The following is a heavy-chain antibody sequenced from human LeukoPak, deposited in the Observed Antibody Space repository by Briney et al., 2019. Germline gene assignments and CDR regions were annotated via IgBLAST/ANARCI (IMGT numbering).Heavy chain of an antibody. CDR3: ARVPSDDYGDYYYFDY. CDR2: INWNAGST. D-gene: IGHD4-17*01. V-gene: IGHV3-20*04. J-gene: IGHJ4*02. CDR1: GFTFDDYG. Sequence: QPGGSLRLSCAASGFTFDDYGMSWVRQAPGKGLEWVSGINWNAGSTAYADSVKGRFTISRDNAKNSLFLQMNSLRAEDTALYYCARVPSDDYGDYYYFDYWGQGTLVTVSS.